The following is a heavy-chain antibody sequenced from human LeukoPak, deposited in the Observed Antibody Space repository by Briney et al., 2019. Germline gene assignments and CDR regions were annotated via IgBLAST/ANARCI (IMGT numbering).Heavy chain of an antibody. D-gene: IGHD3-22*01. V-gene: IGHV4-34*01. J-gene: IGHJ4*02. CDR2: THHSGST. CDR1: GGSISSYY. CDR3: ARMGYYYVGDY. Sequence: SETQSLTCTVSGGSISSYYWSWIRQPPGKGLEWIGETHHSGSTNYNPSLKSRVTISVDTSKNQFSLKLSSVTAADTAVYYCARMGYYYVGDYWGQGTLVTVSS.